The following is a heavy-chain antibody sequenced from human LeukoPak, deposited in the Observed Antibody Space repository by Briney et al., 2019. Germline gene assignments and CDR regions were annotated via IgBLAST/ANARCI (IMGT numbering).Heavy chain of an antibody. Sequence: PGGSLRLSCAASGLTFRSYAMIWVRQAPGKGLQWVSSIIGSGGSTFYADSVKGRFTISRDNSKNTLYLQMNGLRVEDTAEYYCAKGYSGYYAMYYFDYWGQGTRVTVSS. CDR1: GLTFRSYA. V-gene: IGHV3-23*01. J-gene: IGHJ4*02. D-gene: IGHD3-22*01. CDR2: IIGSGGST. CDR3: AKGYSGYYAMYYFDY.